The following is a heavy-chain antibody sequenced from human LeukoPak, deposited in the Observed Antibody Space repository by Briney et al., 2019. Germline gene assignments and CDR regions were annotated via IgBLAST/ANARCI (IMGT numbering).Heavy chain of an antibody. J-gene: IGHJ4*02. CDR3: VKDIVPYDSIWGPFDF. D-gene: IGHD3-16*01. Sequence: GGSLRLSCSPSGFTFSDYAMYWVRQAPGKGLEYVSSIGGDGSSPYYADSVKGRFTISRDNSKNMLYLQTSSLRTEDTALYYCVKDIVPYDSIWGPFDFWGQGTLVTVSS. CDR2: IGGDGSSP. V-gene: IGHV3-64D*06. CDR1: GFTFSDYA.